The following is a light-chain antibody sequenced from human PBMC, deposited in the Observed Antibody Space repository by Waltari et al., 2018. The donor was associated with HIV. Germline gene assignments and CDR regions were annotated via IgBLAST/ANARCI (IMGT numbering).Light chain of an antibody. V-gene: IGLV3-1*01. J-gene: IGLJ2*01. CDR2: QDT. CDR1: DLTDKY. Sequence: SYDLTQPLSVSVSPGETASITCSGDDLTDKYAYWYQQKPGQSPLLFIYQDTQRPSGVPERVSGSSSGNTAALTISGTQPMDEADYFCQVWDRGTAVFGGGTKVTVL. CDR3: QVWDRGTAV.